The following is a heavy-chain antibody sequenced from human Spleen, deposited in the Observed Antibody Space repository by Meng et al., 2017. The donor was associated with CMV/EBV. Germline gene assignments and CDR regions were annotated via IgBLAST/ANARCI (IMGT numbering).Heavy chain of an antibody. CDR2: INPDSGDP. D-gene: IGHD3-3*01. V-gene: IGHV1-2*02. CDR3: ARAGVGFWSGYYTGFDY. J-gene: IGHJ4*02. Sequence: ASVKVSCKASGYTFTSYYMHWVRQAPGQGLEWMGWINPDSGDPNYAQKFQGRVTMARDTSISTAHMELSRLRSDDTAVYYCARAGVGFWSGYYTGFDYWGQGTLVTVSS. CDR1: GYTFTSYY.